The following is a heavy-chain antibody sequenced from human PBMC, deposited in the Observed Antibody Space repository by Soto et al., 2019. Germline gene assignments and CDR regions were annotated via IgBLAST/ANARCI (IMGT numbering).Heavy chain of an antibody. CDR2: ISYDGSNK. CDR1: GFAFSRYA. Sequence: QVQLVESGGGVVQPGRSLRLSCAASGFAFSRYAMHWVRQAPGKGLEWVAVISYDGSNKYYADSVKGRFTISRDNSKNTLYLQMNSLRAEDTAVYYCARDLSGSGDWGQVTLVTVSS. D-gene: IGHD3-10*01. J-gene: IGHJ4*02. CDR3: ARDLSGSGD. V-gene: IGHV3-30-3*01.